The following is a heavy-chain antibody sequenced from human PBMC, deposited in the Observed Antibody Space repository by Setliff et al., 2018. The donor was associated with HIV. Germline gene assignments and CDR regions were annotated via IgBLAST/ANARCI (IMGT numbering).Heavy chain of an antibody. CDR1: SGPFSGYY. CDR2: INHTGST. D-gene: IGHD5-12*01. V-gene: IGHV4-34*01. J-gene: IGHJ3*02. Sequence: SETLSLTCGVPSGPFSGYYWTWIRQPPGKGLEWIGEINHTGSTSYNPSLKSRVTLSIDTSKNQVSLRLTSVTAADTAIYYCARAEMATIVAFDIWGQGTMVTVSS. CDR3: ARAEMATIVAFDI.